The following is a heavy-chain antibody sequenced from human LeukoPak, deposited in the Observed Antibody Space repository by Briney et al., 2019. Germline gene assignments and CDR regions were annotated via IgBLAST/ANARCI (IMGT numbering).Heavy chain of an antibody. J-gene: IGHJ4*02. Sequence: GGSLRLSCAASGFTFSSYGMHWVRQAPGKGLEWVAFIRYDGSNKYYADSVKGRFTISRDNSKNTLYLQMNSLRAEDTAVYHCETLTGLQRNFDYWGQGTLVTVSS. CDR3: ETLTGLQRNFDY. V-gene: IGHV3-30*02. CDR2: IRYDGSNK. D-gene: IGHD5-24*01. CDR1: GFTFSSYG.